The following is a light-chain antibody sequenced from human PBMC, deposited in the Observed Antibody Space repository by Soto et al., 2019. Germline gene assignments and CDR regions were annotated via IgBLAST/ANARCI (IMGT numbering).Light chain of an antibody. Sequence: DIVMTQSPDSLAVSLGERSTMNCKSSQSVLYSSNNKNCLAWYQQKPGQPPKLLIYWASTRESGVPDRFSGSGSGTDFTLTISSLQAEDVAVYYCQQYYTSPWTFGQGTKVEIK. CDR2: WAS. V-gene: IGKV4-1*01. J-gene: IGKJ1*01. CDR1: QSVLYSSNNKNC. CDR3: QQYYTSPWT.